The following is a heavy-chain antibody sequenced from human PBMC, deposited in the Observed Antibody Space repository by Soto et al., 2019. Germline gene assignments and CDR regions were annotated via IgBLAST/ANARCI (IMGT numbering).Heavy chain of an antibody. D-gene: IGHD3-3*01. CDR1: GGSISSSSYY. CDR3: ARLQRPGVVIDY. V-gene: IGHV4-39*01. J-gene: IGHJ4*02. Sequence: QLQLQESGPGLVKPSETLSLTCTVSGGSISSSSYYWGWIRQPPGKGLEWIGSIYYSGSTYYNPSLKSRVTISVDTSKNQFSLKLSSVTAADTAVYYCARLQRPGVVIDYWGQETLVTVSS. CDR2: IYYSGST.